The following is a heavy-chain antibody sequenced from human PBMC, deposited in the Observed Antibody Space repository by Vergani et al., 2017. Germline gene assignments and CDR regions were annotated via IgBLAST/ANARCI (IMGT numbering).Heavy chain of an antibody. CDR2: INPNSGGT. Sequence: QVQLVQSGAEVKKPGASVKVSCKASGYTFTGYYMHWVRQAPGQGLEWMGWINPNSGGTNYAQKFQGRVTMTRDTSISTAYMELSRRRSDDTAVYYCARDGRPHIAVAHWFDPWGQGTLVTVSS. CDR1: GYTFTGYY. D-gene: IGHD6-19*01. CDR3: ARDGRPHIAVAHWFDP. V-gene: IGHV1-2*02. J-gene: IGHJ5*02.